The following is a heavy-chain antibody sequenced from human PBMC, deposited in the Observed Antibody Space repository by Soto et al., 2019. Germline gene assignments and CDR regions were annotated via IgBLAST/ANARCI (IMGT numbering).Heavy chain of an antibody. CDR1: GYTLTELS. CDR2: FDPEDGET. CDR3: ATPQSSGWPRSVSYFDY. D-gene: IGHD6-19*01. Sequence: ASVKVSCKVSGYTLTELSMHWVRQAPGKGLEWMGGFDPEDGETIYAQKFQGRVTMTEDTSTDTAYMELSSLRSEDTAVYYCATPQSSGWPRSVSYFDYWGPGTLVTVSS. V-gene: IGHV1-24*01. J-gene: IGHJ4*02.